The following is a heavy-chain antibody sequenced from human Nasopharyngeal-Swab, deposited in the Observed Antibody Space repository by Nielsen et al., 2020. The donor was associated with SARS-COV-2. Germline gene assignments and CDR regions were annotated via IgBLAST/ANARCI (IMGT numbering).Heavy chain of an antibody. CDR3: ARDRIGVGMDV. Sequence: GGSLRLSCAASGFPFSSYWMHWVRQAPGKGLVWVSRINSDGSSTSYADSVKGRFTISRDNAKNTLYLQMNSLRAEDTAVYYCARDRIGVGMDVWGQGTTVTVSS. D-gene: IGHD2-15*01. V-gene: IGHV3-74*01. J-gene: IGHJ6*02. CDR1: GFPFSSYW. CDR2: INSDGSST.